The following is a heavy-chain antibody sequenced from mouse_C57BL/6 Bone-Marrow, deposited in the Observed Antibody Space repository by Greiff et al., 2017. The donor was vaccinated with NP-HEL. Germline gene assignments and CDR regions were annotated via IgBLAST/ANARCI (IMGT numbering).Heavy chain of an antibody. D-gene: IGHD1-1*01. CDR1: GYSITSDY. CDR2: ISYSGST. CDR3: ARSSGYYGSREWYFDV. V-gene: IGHV3-8*01. J-gene: IGHJ1*03. Sequence: EVQLQESGPGLAKPSQTLSLTCSVTGYSITSDYWNWIRKFPGNKLEYMGYISYSGSTYYNPSLKSRISITRDTSKNQYYLQLNSVTTEDTATYYCARSSGYYGSREWYFDVWGTGTTVTVSS.